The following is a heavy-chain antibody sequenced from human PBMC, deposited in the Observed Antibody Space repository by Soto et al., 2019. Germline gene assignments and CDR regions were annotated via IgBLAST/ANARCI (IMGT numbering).Heavy chain of an antibody. V-gene: IGHV3-30-3*01. CDR3: ARSRHGSGSYTHFYYGLDV. D-gene: IGHD3-10*01. Sequence: QVQLVGSGGGVVQPGRSLRLSCAASGFTFISYAMHWVRQAPGKGLEWVAVISFDGSTEYYADSVKGRFTISRDNSKNTVYLQMNSLRSEDTAVYYCARSRHGSGSYTHFYYGLDVWGQGTTVTVSS. CDR1: GFTFISYA. J-gene: IGHJ6*02. CDR2: ISFDGSTE.